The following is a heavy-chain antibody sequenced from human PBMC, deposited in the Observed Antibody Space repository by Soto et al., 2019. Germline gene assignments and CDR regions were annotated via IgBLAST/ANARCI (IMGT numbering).Heavy chain of an antibody. CDR2: IGGGGVPT. Sequence: GGSLRLSCAASGFTFSNYAMSWVRQAPGKGLEWVSAIGGGGVPTYHADSVKGRFTISRDNSKNTLYLQMNSLRAEDTAVYYCASGYYYLDYYPPAFDIWGQGTMVTVSS. CDR1: GFTFSNYA. CDR3: ASGYYYLDYYPPAFDI. J-gene: IGHJ3*02. V-gene: IGHV3-23*01. D-gene: IGHD3-22*01.